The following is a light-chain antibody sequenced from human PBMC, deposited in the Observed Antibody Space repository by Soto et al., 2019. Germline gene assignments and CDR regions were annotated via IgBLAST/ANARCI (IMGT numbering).Light chain of an antibody. CDR2: AAS. V-gene: IGKV1-39*01. J-gene: IGKJ5*01. CDR1: QSISSY. CDR3: QQYNNWPLT. Sequence: DIQMTQSPSSLAGAVLDRVTITCRASQSISSYLNWYQQKPGKAPKLLIYAASSLQSGVPSRFSGSGSGTDFTLTISSLQPEDFAVYYCQQYNNWPLTFGQGTRLEIK.